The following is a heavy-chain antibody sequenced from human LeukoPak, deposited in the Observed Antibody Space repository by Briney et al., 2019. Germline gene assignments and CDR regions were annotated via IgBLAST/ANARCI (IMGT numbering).Heavy chain of an antibody. D-gene: IGHD6-13*01. CDR1: GFTFSSSG. J-gene: IGHJ4*02. Sequence: GGPLRLSCAASGFTFSSSGMNWVRQAPGMGLEWVSYISSRSSTIYYADSVKGRFTISRDNAKNSLYLQMNSLRAEDTAVYYCALAAAGTPIDYWGQGTLVTVSS. CDR2: ISSRSSTI. V-gene: IGHV3-48*04. CDR3: ALAAAGTPIDY.